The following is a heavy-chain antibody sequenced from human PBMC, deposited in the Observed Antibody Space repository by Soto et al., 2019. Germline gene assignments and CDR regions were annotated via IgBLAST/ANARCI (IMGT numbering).Heavy chain of an antibody. Sequence: GGSLRLSCAASGFTFSSYAMHWVRQAPGKGLEWVAVISYDGSNKYYADSVKCRFTISRDNSKNTLYLQMNSLRAEDTAVYYCARDGNYVDYWGQGTLVTVSS. CDR1: GFTFSSYA. V-gene: IGHV3-30-3*01. CDR3: ARDGNYVDY. J-gene: IGHJ4*02. CDR2: ISYDGSNK. D-gene: IGHD2-15*01.